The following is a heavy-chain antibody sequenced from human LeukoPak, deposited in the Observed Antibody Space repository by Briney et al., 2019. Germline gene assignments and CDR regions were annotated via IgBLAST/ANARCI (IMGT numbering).Heavy chain of an antibody. D-gene: IGHD6-13*01. CDR2: IIPILGIA. Sequence: SVKVSCKASGGTFSSYTIGWVRQAPGQGLEWMGRIIPILGIANYAQKFQGRVTITADKSTSTAYMELSSLRSEDTAVYYCARSKRYSSSWSNWFDPWGQGTLVTVSS. CDR1: GGTFSSYT. J-gene: IGHJ5*02. V-gene: IGHV1-69*02. CDR3: ARSKRYSSSWSNWFDP.